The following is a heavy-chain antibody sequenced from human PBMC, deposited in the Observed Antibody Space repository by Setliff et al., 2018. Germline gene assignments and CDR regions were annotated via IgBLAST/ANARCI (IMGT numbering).Heavy chain of an antibody. Sequence: PGGSLRLSCAASGFTFSAHYMDWLRQAPGKGLEWVANIKQDGSEKYYVDSVKGRFTISRDKAKNSLYLQMNSLRVEDTALYYCAKDLGVNFGELIAWGQGTLVTVSS. CDR3: AKDLGVNFGELIA. CDR1: GFTFSAHY. V-gene: IGHV3-7*03. D-gene: IGHD3-10*01. CDR2: IKQDGSEK. J-gene: IGHJ5*02.